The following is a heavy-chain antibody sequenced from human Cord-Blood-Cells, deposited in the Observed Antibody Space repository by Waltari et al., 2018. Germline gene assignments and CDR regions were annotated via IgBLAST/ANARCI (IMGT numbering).Heavy chain of an antibody. CDR1: GGSTRSYY. D-gene: IGHD2-2*01. J-gene: IGHJ3*02. CDR3: ARDKEYQLLQGDNAFDI. Sequence: QVQLQASGPGLVKPSETLSLTRTVSGGSTRSYYWSWIRQPPGKGLAWIGYIYYSGRTNYNPSLKSRVTISVDTSKNQFSLKLSSVTAADTAVYYCARDKEYQLLQGDNAFDIWGQGTMVTVSS. V-gene: IGHV4-59*01. CDR2: IYYSGRT.